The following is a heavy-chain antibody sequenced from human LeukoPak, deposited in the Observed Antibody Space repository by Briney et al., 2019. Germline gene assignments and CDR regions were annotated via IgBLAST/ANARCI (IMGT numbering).Heavy chain of an antibody. CDR2: INHSGST. D-gene: IGHD3-22*01. CDR3: ARYHYYDSSGLGY. J-gene: IGHJ4*02. V-gene: IGHV4-34*01. Sequence: PSETLSLTCAVYGGSFSGYYWSWIRQPPGKGLEWIGEINHSGSTNYNPSLKSRVTISVDTSKNQFSLKLSSVTAADTAVYYCARYHYYDSSGLGYWAQGTLVTVSS. CDR1: GGSFSGYY.